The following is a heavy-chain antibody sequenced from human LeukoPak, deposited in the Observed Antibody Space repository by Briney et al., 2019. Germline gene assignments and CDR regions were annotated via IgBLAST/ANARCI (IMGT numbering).Heavy chain of an antibody. Sequence: ASVKVSCKASGYTFTSYGISWVRQAPGQGLEWMGWINPNSGGTNYAQKFQGRVTTTRDTSISTAYMELSRLRSDDTAVYYCAGVGSSWYESRVYFQHWGQGTLVTVSS. D-gene: IGHD6-13*01. CDR3: AGVGSSWYESRVYFQH. CDR1: GYTFTSYG. J-gene: IGHJ1*01. CDR2: INPNSGGT. V-gene: IGHV1-2*02.